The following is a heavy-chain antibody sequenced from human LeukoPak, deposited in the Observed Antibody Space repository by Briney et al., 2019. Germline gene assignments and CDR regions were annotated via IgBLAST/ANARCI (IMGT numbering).Heavy chain of an antibody. CDR3: ARVGERVY. V-gene: IGHV4-59*12. CDR1: GGSISSYY. D-gene: IGHD3-10*01. CDR2: IYHSGST. Sequence: SETLSLTCAVSGGSISSYYWSWIRQPPGKGLEWIGYIYHSGSTYYNPSLKSRVTISVDRSKNQFSLKLSSVTAADTAVYYCARVGERVYWGQGTLVTVSS. J-gene: IGHJ4*02.